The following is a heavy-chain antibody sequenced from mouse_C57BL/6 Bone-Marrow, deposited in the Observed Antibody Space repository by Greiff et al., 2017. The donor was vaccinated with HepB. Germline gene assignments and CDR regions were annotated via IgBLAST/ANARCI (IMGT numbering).Heavy chain of an antibody. J-gene: IGHJ3*01. Sequence: QVQLQQSGAELVKPGASVKVSCKASGYTFTSYWMHWVKQRPGQGLEWIGRIHPSDSDTNYNQKFKGKATLTVDKSSSTAYMQLSSLTSEDSAVYDCARRRGNSWFAYWGQGTLVTVSA. D-gene: IGHD2-1*01. CDR2: IHPSDSDT. CDR3: ARRRGNSWFAY. V-gene: IGHV1-74*01. CDR1: GYTFTSYW.